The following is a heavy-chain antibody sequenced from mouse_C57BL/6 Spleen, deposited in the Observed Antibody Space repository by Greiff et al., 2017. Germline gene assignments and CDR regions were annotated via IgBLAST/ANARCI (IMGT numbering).Heavy chain of an antibody. CDR2: ISSGGDYI. D-gene: IGHD1-1*01. J-gene: IGHJ1*03. V-gene: IGHV5-9-1*02. CDR3: TREGYYYGSSYVWYFDV. Sequence: EVKLVESGEGLVKPGGSLKLSCAASGFTFSSYAMSWVRQTPEKRLEWVAYISSGGDYIYYADTVKGRFTISRDNARNTLYLQMSSLKSEDTAMYYCTREGYYYGSSYVWYFDVWGTGTTVTVSS. CDR1: GFTFSSYA.